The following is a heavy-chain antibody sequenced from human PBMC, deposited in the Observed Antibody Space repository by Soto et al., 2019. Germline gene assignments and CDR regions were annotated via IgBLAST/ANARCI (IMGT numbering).Heavy chain of an antibody. D-gene: IGHD3-22*01. CDR1: GFSLSTSGVG. J-gene: IGHJ5*02. CDR3: AHRRGYYDSSGYWSDP. Sequence: QITLKESGPALVKPPQTLTLTCTFSGFSLSTSGVGVGWIRQPPGTALVWLALIYWDDDKRYSPSLKSRLTITKDASKNQVVLTMTNMYPVDTATYYCAHRRGYYDSSGYWSDPWGQGTLVTVPS. V-gene: IGHV2-5*02. CDR2: IYWDDDK.